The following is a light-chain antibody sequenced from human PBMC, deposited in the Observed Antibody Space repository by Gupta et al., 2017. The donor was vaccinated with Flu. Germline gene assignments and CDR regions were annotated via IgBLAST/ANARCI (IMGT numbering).Light chain of an antibody. CDR2: RNN. J-gene: IGLJ3*02. V-gene: IGLV1-47*01. Sequence: QSVLPQPPSASGTPGQRVTISCSGSSPNIGSNYVYWYQQLPGTAPKLLIYRNNQRPSGVPDRFSGSKSGTSAALAISGLRAEDEADYYCAAWDDSRSVRVFGGGTKLTVL. CDR1: SPNIGSNY. CDR3: AAWDDSRSVRV.